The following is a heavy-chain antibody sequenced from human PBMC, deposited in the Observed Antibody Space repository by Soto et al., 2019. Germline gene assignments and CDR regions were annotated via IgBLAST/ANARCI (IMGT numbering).Heavy chain of an antibody. CDR2: MYYSGST. D-gene: IGHD2-21*02. CDR1: GGSISSYY. J-gene: IGHJ4*02. CDR3: ARGSSVTPDY. Sequence: SETLSLTCTVSGGSISSYYWSLIRQPPGKGLEWIGYMYYSGSTYYNPSLKSRVTISVDTSKNQFSLKLSSVTAADTAVYYCARGSSVTPDYWGQGTLVTVSS. V-gene: IGHV4-59*06.